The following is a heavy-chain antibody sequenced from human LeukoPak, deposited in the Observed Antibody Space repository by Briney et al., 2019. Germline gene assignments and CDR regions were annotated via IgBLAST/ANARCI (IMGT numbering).Heavy chain of an antibody. D-gene: IGHD3-10*01. CDR2: LNPNSGGT. CDR1: GYTFTDFC. Sequence: ASVNVSCKASGYTFTDFCIHWVRPAPGQGLAWMGWLNPNSGGTNYAQNLQGRVTMTRDTSISTGYMELSRLRSDDTAVYYCARDLDNYSGSGSYYNGDPLFQHWGEGTLVTVSS. CDR3: ARDLDNYSGSGSYYNGDPLFQH. V-gene: IGHV1-2*02. J-gene: IGHJ1*01.